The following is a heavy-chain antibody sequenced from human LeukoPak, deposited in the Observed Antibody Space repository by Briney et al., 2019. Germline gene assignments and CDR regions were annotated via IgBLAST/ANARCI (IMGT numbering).Heavy chain of an antibody. D-gene: IGHD3-3*01. CDR3: AGGALFWNVYYYFDY. V-gene: IGHV4-59*01. Sequence: SETLSLTCTVSGGSISSYYWNWIRQPPGKGLEWIGYIYDSGSTNYNPSLKSRLTISVDTSKNQFSLNLTSVTAADTAVYYCAGGALFWNVYYYFDYWGQGTLSPSPQ. CDR2: IYDSGST. CDR1: GGSISSYY. J-gene: IGHJ4*02.